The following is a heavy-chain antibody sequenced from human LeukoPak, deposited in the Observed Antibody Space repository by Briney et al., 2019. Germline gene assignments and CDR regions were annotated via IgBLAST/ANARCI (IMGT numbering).Heavy chain of an antibody. CDR1: GYTFTSYG. J-gene: IGHJ4*02. CDR2: IIPIFGTA. CDR3: ARLPTFYYDSSHYHYDY. Sequence: GASVTVSCTASGYTFTSYGISWVRQAPGQGLEWMGGIIPIFGTANYAQKFQGRVTITADESTSTAYMELSSLRSEDTAVYYCARLPTFYYDSSHYHYDYWGQGTLVTVSS. D-gene: IGHD3-22*01. V-gene: IGHV1-69*13.